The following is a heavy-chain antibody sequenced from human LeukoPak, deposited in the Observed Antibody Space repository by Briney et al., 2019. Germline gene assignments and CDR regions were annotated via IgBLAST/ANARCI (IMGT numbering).Heavy chain of an antibody. J-gene: IGHJ4*02. CDR3: ARDDAYYYDSSGYYGY. D-gene: IGHD3-22*01. Sequence: PGRSLRLSCAASGFTFSSYAMHWVRQAPGKGLEWVAVISYDGSNKYYADSVKGRFTISRDNSKNTLYLQMNSLRAEDTAVYYCARDDAYYYDSSGYYGYWGQGTLVTVSS. CDR1: GFTFSSYA. CDR2: ISYDGSNK. V-gene: IGHV3-30*04.